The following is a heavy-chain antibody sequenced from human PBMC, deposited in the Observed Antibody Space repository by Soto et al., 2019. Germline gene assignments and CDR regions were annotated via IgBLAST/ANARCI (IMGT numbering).Heavy chain of an antibody. J-gene: IGHJ4*02. CDR3: ARVGGVPSSSPGVAH. CDR2: ISYSGTT. D-gene: IGHD6-13*01. CDR1: DGSISGNYNY. Sequence: SETLSLTCTVSDGSISGNYNYWGWIRQPPGKGLEWIGSISYSGTTNSNPSLKSRITISVDTSKNHFSLRLSSVTAIDTAVYYCARVGGVPSSSPGVAHWGQGILVTVSS. V-gene: IGHV4-39*02.